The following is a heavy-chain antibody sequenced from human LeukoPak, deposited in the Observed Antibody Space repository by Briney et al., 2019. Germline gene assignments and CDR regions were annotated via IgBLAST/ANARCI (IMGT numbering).Heavy chain of an antibody. J-gene: IGHJ4*02. CDR3: ARGSPSSGSMTFDY. V-gene: IGHV4-59*01. Sequence: SETLSLTCTVSGGSISSYYWSRIRQPPGKGLEWIGYIYYSGSTNYNPSLKSRVTISVDTSKNQFSLKLSSVTAADTAVYYCARGSPSSGSMTFDYWGQGTLVTVSS. CDR1: GGSISSYY. CDR2: IYYSGST. D-gene: IGHD6-19*01.